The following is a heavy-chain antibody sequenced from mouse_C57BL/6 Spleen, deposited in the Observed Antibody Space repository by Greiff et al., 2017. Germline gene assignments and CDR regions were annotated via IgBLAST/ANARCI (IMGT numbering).Heavy chain of an antibody. D-gene: IGHD2-5*01. CDR1: GFTFSDYG. J-gene: IGHJ4*01. Sequence: EVQLVESGGGLVKPGGSLKLSCAASGFTFSDYGMHWVRQAPEKGLEWVAYISSGSSTIYYADTVKGRFTIARDNAKNTLFLQMTSLRSEDTAMYYCARGNYSNYEAMDYWGQGTSVTVSS. CDR2: ISSGSSTI. V-gene: IGHV5-17*01. CDR3: ARGNYSNYEAMDY.